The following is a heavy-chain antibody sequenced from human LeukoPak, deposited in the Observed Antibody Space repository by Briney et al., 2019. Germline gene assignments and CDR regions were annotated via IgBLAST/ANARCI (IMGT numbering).Heavy chain of an antibody. J-gene: IGHJ6*02. CDR3: ARMVHCSGGSCYYHYGMDV. CDR1: GYTFTSYY. D-gene: IGHD2-15*01. CDR2: INPSGGST. V-gene: IGHV1-46*01. Sequence: GASVKVSCKASGYTFTSYYMHWVRQAPGQGLEWMGIINPSGGSTSYAQKFQGRVTMTRDTSTSTVYMELSSLRSDDTAVYYCARMVHCSGGSCYYHYGMDVWGQGTTVTVSS.